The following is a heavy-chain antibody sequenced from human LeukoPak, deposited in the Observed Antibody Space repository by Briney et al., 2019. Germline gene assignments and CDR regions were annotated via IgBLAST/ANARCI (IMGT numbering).Heavy chain of an antibody. CDR3: AREDIVVVPAANGFRYYYYGMDV. V-gene: IGHV3-7*03. Sequence: GGSLRLSCAASGFTFSSYWMSWVRQAPGNGLEKVANIKQDGSEKYYVDSVKGRLTISRDNAKNSLYLQMNSLRAEDTAVYYCAREDIVVVPAANGFRYYYYGMDVWGQGTTVTVSS. D-gene: IGHD2-2*01. CDR1: GFTFSSYW. CDR2: IKQDGSEK. J-gene: IGHJ6*02.